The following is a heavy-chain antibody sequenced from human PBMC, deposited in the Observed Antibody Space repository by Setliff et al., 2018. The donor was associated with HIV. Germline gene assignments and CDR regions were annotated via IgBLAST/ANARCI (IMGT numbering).Heavy chain of an antibody. Sequence: GGSLRLSCAASGFTFSNAWMSWVRQAPGKGLEWVSGISGSAGTTYYADSVKGRFTISRDNSKNTLYLQMNSLRVEDTAVYYCAKDVCSGAYCYAYYYYGMDVWGQGTMVTSP. V-gene: IGHV3-23*01. CDR3: AKDVCSGAYCYAYYYYGMDV. CDR2: ISGSAGTT. J-gene: IGHJ6*02. CDR1: GFTFSNAW. D-gene: IGHD2-15*01.